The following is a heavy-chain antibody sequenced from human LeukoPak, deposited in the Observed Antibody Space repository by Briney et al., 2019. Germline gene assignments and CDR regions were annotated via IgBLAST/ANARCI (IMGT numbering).Heavy chain of an antibody. CDR3: ARGIPRGGYNFGY. CDR2: MNPNSGNT. V-gene: IGHV1-8*01. J-gene: IGHJ4*02. D-gene: IGHD5-24*01. Sequence: GWMNPNSGNTGYAQKFQGRVTMTRNTSISTAYMELSSLRSEDTAVYYCARGIPRGGYNFGYWGQGTLVTVSS.